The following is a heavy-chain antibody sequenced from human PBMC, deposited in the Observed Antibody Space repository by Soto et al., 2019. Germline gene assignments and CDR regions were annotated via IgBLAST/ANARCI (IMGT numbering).Heavy chain of an antibody. Sequence: SETLSLTCAVSCGSISSGGYSWSWIRQPPGKGLEWIGYIYHSGSTYYNPSLKSRVTISVDRSKNQFSLKLSSVTAADTAVYYCARSSDDSSGPGAFDIWGQGTMVTVSS. V-gene: IGHV4-30-2*01. CDR3: ARSSDDSSGPGAFDI. CDR2: IYHSGST. D-gene: IGHD3-22*01. CDR1: CGSISSGGYS. J-gene: IGHJ3*02.